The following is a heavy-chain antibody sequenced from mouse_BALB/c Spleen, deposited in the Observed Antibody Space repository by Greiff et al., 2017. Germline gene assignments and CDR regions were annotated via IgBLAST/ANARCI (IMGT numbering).Heavy chain of an antibody. CDR1: GFTFSSYA. J-gene: IGHJ1*01. CDR2: ISSGGST. CDR3: ARAYYYGSSEGYFDV. V-gene: IGHV5-6-5*01. Sequence: EVQLVESGGGLVKPGGSLKLSCAASGFTFSSYAMSWVRQTPEKRLEWVASISSGGSTYYPDSVKGRFTISRDNARNILYLQMSSLRSEDTAMYYCARAYYYGSSEGYFDVWGAGTTVTVSS. D-gene: IGHD1-1*01.